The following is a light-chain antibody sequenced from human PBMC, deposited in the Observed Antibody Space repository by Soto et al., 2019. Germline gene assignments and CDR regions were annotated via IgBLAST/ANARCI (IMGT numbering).Light chain of an antibody. CDR3: SSYTHTTSRDV. J-gene: IGLJ1*01. Sequence: QSVLTQPASVSGSPGQSITISCTGTSGDIGRFNYVSWYQHHPGKAPKVMIYDVSNRPSGVSDRFSGSKSGNTASLTISGLQAEDEADYYCSSYTHTTSRDVFGAGTKLTVL. CDR2: DVS. CDR1: SGDIGRFNY. V-gene: IGLV2-14*03.